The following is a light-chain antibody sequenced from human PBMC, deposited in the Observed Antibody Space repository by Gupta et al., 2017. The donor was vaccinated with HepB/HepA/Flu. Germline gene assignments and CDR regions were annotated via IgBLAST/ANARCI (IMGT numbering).Light chain of an antibody. CDR1: SSDVGSFNR. CDR3: SSFTSGSTLLV. CDR2: EVS. Sequence: QSALTQPPSVSGSPGQSVTMSCTGTSSDVGSFNRFSWYQQPQGTAPKLMIYEVSNRPSGVPDRFSGSKSGNTASLTISGRQAEDEADYYCSSFTSGSTLLVFGGGTKLTVL. V-gene: IGLV2-18*02. J-gene: IGLJ2*01.